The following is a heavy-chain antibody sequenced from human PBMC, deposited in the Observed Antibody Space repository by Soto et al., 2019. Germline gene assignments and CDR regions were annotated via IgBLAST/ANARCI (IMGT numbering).Heavy chain of an antibody. CDR1: GFTFSSYG. CDR3: AKDEGIVVVPAAETYYYYYYGMDV. D-gene: IGHD2-2*01. V-gene: IGHV3-30*18. Sequence: QVQLAESGGGVVQPGRSLRLSCAASGFTFSSYGMHWVRQAPGKGLEWVAVISYDGSNKYYADSVKGRFTISRDNSKNTLYLQMNSLRAEDTAVYYCAKDEGIVVVPAAETYYYYYYGMDVWGQGTTVTVSS. J-gene: IGHJ6*02. CDR2: ISYDGSNK.